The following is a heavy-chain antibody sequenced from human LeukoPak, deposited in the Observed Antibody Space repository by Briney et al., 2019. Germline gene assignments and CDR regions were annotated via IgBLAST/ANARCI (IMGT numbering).Heavy chain of an antibody. CDR2: IIPIFGTA. J-gene: IGHJ4*02. Sequence: GASVKVSCNASGGTFSSYAISWVRQAPGQGLEWMGGIIPIFGTANYAQRFQGRVTITADKSTSTAYMELSSLRSEDTAVYYCASPNCSGGSCPLDYWGQGTLVTVSS. CDR1: GGTFSSYA. V-gene: IGHV1-69*06. D-gene: IGHD2-15*01. CDR3: ASPNCSGGSCPLDY.